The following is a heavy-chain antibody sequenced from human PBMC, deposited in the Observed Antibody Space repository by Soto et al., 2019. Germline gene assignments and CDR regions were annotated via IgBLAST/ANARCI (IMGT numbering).Heavy chain of an antibody. CDR1: GFTFSSYW. D-gene: IGHD2-15*01. CDR2: IKQDGSEK. CDR3: ARLSVVKAFDY. V-gene: IGHV3-7*01. Sequence: GGSLRLSCAASGFTFSSYWMSWVRQAPGKGLEWVANIKQDGSEKYYGDSVKGRFTISRDNAKNALYLQMNSLRAEDTAVYYCARLSVVKAFDYWGQGTLVTVSS. J-gene: IGHJ4*02.